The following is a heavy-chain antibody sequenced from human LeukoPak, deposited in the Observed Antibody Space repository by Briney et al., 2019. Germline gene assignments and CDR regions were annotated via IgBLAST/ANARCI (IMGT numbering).Heavy chain of an antibody. CDR2: IYYSGST. CDR1: GGSISSGDYY. V-gene: IGHV4-30-4*08. D-gene: IGHD3-3*01. Sequence: SLTLSLTCTVSGGSISSGDYYRSWIRQPPGKGLEWIGYIYYSGSTYYNPSLKSRVTISVDTSKNQFSLKLSSVTAADTAVYYCARTSGYDFWSGYYRSDYWGQGTLVTVSS. J-gene: IGHJ4*02. CDR3: ARTSGYDFWSGYYRSDY.